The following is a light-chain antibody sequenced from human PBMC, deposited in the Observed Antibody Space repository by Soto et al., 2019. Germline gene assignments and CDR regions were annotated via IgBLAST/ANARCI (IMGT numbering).Light chain of an antibody. J-gene: IGLJ1*01. CDR1: SSDVGGYNY. V-gene: IGLV2-14*01. Sequence: QSALTQPASVSGSPGQSITISCTGTSSDVGGYNYVSWYQQHPGKAPKLMIYEVSNRPSGVSNRFSGSKSGNTASLTISGLQAEDEADYYCTSYKSFSNRVFGTGTKVTVL. CDR2: EVS. CDR3: TSYKSFSNRV.